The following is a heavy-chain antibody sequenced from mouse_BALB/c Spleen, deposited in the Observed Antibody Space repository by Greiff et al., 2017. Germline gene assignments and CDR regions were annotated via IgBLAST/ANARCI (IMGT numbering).Heavy chain of an antibody. CDR1: GYTFTSYW. CDR2: INPSTGYT. D-gene: IGHD2-1*01. V-gene: IGHV1-7*01. Sequence: QVHVKQSGAELAKPGASVKMSCKASGYTFTSYWMHWVKQRPGQGLEWIGYINPSTGYTEYNQKFKDKATLTADKSSSTAYMQLSSLTSEDSAVYYCARWIPYGKGDYWGQGTTLTVSS. J-gene: IGHJ2*01. CDR3: ARWIPYGKGDY.